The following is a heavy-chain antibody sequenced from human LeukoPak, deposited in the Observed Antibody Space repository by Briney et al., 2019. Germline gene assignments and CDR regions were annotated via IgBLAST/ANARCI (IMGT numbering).Heavy chain of an antibody. CDR1: GFSFSDYE. Sequence: SGGSLRLCCAASGFSFSDYEMNWVRQAPGKGLEWLAFISGPATLALYADSVKGRFFISRDNAENSVYLQMNNLRVEDTAVYYCVQVQEWGQGTLVTVAS. J-gene: IGHJ1*01. V-gene: IGHV3-48*03. CDR3: VQVQE. CDR2: ISGPATLA.